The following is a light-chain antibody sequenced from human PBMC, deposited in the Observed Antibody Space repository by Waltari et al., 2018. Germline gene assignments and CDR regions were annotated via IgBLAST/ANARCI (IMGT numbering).Light chain of an antibody. J-gene: IGLJ2*01. V-gene: IGLV2-8*01. Sequence: QSALTQPPSAPGSPGQSATISCPGTSSDVGGYTLVPWYQQHQGKAPKLMIHEVSKRPSGVPDRFSGSKSGNTASLTVSGLQAEDEADYYCSSYAGSNNVLFGGGTKVTVL. CDR1: SSDVGGYTL. CDR2: EVS. CDR3: SSYAGSNNVL.